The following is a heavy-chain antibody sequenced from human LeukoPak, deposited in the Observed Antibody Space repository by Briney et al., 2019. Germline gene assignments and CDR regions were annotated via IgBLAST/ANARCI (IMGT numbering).Heavy chain of an antibody. CDR1: GFTSSSYE. V-gene: IGHV3-48*03. CDR2: ISSSGATV. CDR3: EGYLPP. Sequence: PGRSPRLSCAASGFTSSSYEMSWVRQAPGKGLEWVSYISSSGATVEYAASVKGRFPISRDNAKNSLYLQMNSLRAEDTPVYYCEGYLPPWAQGTLVTV. D-gene: IGHD6-13*01. J-gene: IGHJ5*02.